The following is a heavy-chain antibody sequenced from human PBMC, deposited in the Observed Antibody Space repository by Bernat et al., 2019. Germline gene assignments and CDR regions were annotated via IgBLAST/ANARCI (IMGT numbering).Heavy chain of an antibody. D-gene: IGHD3-22*01. J-gene: IGHJ6*02. CDR3: ARDRVVEQPPVKNYYYGMDV. CDR1: GYTFTSYG. CDR2: IGAYNGNT. Sequence: QVQLVQSGAEVKKPGASVKVSCKASGYTFTSYGISWVRQAPGQGLEWMGWIGAYNGNTNYAQKFQGRVTITADKSTSTAYMELSSLRSEDTAVYYCARDRVVEQPPVKNYYYGMDVWGQGTTVTVSS. V-gene: IGHV1-18*01.